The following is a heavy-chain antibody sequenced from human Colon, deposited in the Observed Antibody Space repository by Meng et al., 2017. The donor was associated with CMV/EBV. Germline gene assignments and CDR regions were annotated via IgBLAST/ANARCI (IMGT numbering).Heavy chain of an antibody. Sequence: GGSLRLSCVVSGFSLRDYWRNWFRQSPGKGLEWVANIKQDGSDKHSVDSVKGRFIVSRDNGKNSLHLQMSILRAEDAGVYYCARGGCIGSNCYRNYYYYGMDVWGQGTTVTVSS. CDR1: GFSLRDYW. D-gene: IGHD2-15*01. CDR3: ARGGCIGSNCYRNYYYYGMDV. CDR2: IKQDGSDK. V-gene: IGHV3-7*01. J-gene: IGHJ6*02.